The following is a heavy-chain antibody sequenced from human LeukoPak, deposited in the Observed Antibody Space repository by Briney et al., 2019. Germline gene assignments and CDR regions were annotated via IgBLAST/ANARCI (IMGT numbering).Heavy chain of an antibody. CDR2: IYYSGST. Sequence: SETLSLTCTVSGGSISSYYWSWIRQPPGKGQEWIGYIYYSGSTSYNPSLKSRVTISLDTSEKQFSLLLRSVTEADAAIYYCARSGVIVIPTFDYWGQGSLVTVSS. J-gene: IGHJ4*02. V-gene: IGHV4-59*01. D-gene: IGHD1-1*01. CDR3: ARSGVIVIPTFDY. CDR1: GGSISSYY.